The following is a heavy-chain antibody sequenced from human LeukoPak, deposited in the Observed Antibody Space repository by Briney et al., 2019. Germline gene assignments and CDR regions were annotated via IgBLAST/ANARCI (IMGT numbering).Heavy chain of an antibody. Sequence: GGSLRLSCAASGFTFSSYWMSWVRQAPGKGLEWVANIKQDGSEKYYVDSVKGRFTISRDNAKNSLYLQMNSLRAEDTAVYYCARDLYSSGWFNYYYCYGMDVWGQGTTVTVSS. CDR3: ARDLYSSGWFNYYYCYGMDV. CDR1: GFTFSSYW. CDR2: IKQDGSEK. V-gene: IGHV3-7*01. J-gene: IGHJ6*02. D-gene: IGHD6-19*01.